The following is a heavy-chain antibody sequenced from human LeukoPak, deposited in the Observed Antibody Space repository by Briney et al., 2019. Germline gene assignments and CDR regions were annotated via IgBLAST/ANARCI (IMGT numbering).Heavy chain of an antibody. D-gene: IGHD3-3*01. Sequence: GGSLRLSCAASGFTFNSYAMSWVRQAPGKGLECVSTISGSGGSPFYADSVKGRFTISRDNSKNTVYLQMNSLRAEDTAVYYCAKSGAMFGVVNFEHWGQGTLVTVSS. V-gene: IGHV3-23*01. J-gene: IGHJ4*02. CDR1: GFTFNSYA. CDR2: ISGSGGSP. CDR3: AKSGAMFGVVNFEH.